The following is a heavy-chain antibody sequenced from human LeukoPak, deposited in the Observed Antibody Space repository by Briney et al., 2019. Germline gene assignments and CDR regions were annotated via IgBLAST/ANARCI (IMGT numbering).Heavy chain of an antibody. V-gene: IGHV4-31*03. Sequence: SETLSLTCTVSGGSISSGGYHWSWIRQHPGKGLEWIGYIYYSGSTYYNPSLKSRVTISLDRSRNQFSLKLSSVTAADTAVYYCARTYYDILTGYYFDPWGQGTLVTVSS. CDR2: IYYSGST. J-gene: IGHJ5*02. D-gene: IGHD3-9*01. CDR1: GGSISSGGYH. CDR3: ARTYYDILTGYYFDP.